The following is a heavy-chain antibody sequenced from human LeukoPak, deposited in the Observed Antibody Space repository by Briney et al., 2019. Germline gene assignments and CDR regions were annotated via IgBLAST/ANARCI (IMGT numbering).Heavy chain of an antibody. CDR1: GGSIGSSSYY. J-gene: IGHJ4*02. V-gene: IGHV4-39*01. CDR2: IYYSGST. Sequence: SETLSLTCTVSGGSIGSSSYYWGWIRQPPGKGLEWIGSIYYSGSTYYNPSLKSRVTISVDTSKNQFSLKLSSVTAADTAVYYCARHCGYKSPHCGDFDYWGQGTLVTVSS. CDR3: ARHCGYKSPHCGDFDY. D-gene: IGHD5-24*01.